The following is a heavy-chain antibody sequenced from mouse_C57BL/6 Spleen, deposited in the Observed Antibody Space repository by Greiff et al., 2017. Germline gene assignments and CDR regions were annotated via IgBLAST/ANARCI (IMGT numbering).Heavy chain of an antibody. Sequence: QVQLKQSGSELRSPGSSVKLSCKDFDSEVFPIAYMSWVRQKPGHGFEWIGGILPSIGRTIYGEKFEDKATLDADTLSNTAYLELKSLTSEDSAIYYCARENYYGSSYWYFDVWGTGTTVTVSS. CDR1: DSEVFPIAY. J-gene: IGHJ1*03. V-gene: IGHV15-2*01. CDR2: ILPSIGRT. CDR3: ARENYYGSSYWYFDV. D-gene: IGHD1-1*01.